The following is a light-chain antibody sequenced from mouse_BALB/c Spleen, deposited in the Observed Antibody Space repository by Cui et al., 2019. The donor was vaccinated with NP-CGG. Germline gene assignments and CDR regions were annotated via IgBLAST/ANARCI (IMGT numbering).Light chain of an antibody. J-gene: IGLJ1*01. CDR1: TGAVTTCNY. CDR3: ALWYSNHWV. Sequence: AVVSHASAFTTSPGETVTLTCRSSTGAVTTCNYANWVQEKPDHLFTGLIGGTNNRAPGVPARFSGSLIGDKAALTITGAQTEDEAIYFCALWYSNHWVFGGGTKLTVL. V-gene: IGLV1*01. CDR2: GTN.